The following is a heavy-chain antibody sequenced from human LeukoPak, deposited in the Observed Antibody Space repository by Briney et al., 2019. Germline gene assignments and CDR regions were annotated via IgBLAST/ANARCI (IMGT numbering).Heavy chain of an antibody. V-gene: IGHV2-70*11. J-gene: IGHJ6*02. CDR2: IDWDDDK. CDR1: GFSLSTSGMC. Sequence: SGPALVKPTQTLTLTCTFSGFSLSTSGMCVSWIRQPPGKALEWLARIDWDDDKYYSTSLKTRLTISKDTSKNQVVLTMTNMDPVDTATYYCARMGGSYYMGSHYYYGMDVWGQGTTVTVSS. D-gene: IGHD1-26*01. CDR3: ARMGGSYYMGSHYYYGMDV.